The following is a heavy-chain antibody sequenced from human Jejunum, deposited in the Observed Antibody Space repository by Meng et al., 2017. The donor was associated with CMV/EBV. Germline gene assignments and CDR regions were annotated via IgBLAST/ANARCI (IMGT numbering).Heavy chain of an antibody. V-gene: IGHV3-11*04. J-gene: IGHJ6*02. CDR2: ISSSGSTI. CDR3: AKHLHYNNYYYHAMDV. Sequence: FTFSDYYMTWIRQAPGKGLEWISYISSSGSTIYYADAVKGRFTISRDNAKNSLFLQMNSLRAEDTAVYYCAKHLHYNNYYYHAMDVWGQGTTVTVSS. CDR1: FTFSDYY. D-gene: IGHD5-24*01.